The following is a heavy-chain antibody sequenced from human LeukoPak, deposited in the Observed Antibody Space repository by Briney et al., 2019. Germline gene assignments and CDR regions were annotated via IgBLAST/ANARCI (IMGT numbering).Heavy chain of an antibody. CDR3: ARNGDIVVVPADLFDY. D-gene: IGHD2-2*01. Sequence: AGGSLRLSCAASGFTFSSYAMHWVRQAPGKGLEWVAVISYDGSNKYYADSVKGRFTISRDNSKTTLYLQMNSLRAEDTAVYYCARNGDIVVVPADLFDYWGRGTLVTVSS. J-gene: IGHJ4*02. CDR1: GFTFSSYA. CDR2: ISYDGSNK. V-gene: IGHV3-30-3*01.